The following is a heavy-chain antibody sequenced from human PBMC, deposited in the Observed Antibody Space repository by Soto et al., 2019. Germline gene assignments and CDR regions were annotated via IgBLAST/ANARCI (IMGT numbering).Heavy chain of an antibody. Sequence: SETLSLTCTVSGASISYGGFSWSWIRQSPGKGLEWIGCISHLESTYFQPSFKNRLTMSIDRTRNQFSLKLSSVTAADMAVYYCARGGGYDSFDYWGQGVLVTVSS. D-gene: IGHD5-12*01. J-gene: IGHJ4*02. V-gene: IGHV4-30-2*06. CDR2: ISHLEST. CDR1: GASISYGGFS. CDR3: ARGGGYDSFDY.